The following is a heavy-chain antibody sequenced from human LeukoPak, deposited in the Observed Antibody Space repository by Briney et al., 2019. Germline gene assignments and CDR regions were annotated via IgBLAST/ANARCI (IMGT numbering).Heavy chain of an antibody. CDR1: GGSISSGSYY. CDR3: ARSITMVRGVTTYYFDY. CDR2: IYTSGST. Sequence: SRTLSLTCTVSGGSISSGSYYWSWIRQPAGKGLEWIGRIYTSGSTNYNPSLKSRVTISVDTSKNQFSLKLSSVTAADTAVYYCARSITMVRGVTTYYFDYWGQGTLVTVSS. D-gene: IGHD3-10*01. V-gene: IGHV4-61*02. J-gene: IGHJ4*02.